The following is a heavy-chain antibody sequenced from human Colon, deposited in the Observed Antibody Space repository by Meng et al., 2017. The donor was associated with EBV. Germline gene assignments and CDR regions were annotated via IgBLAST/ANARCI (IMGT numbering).Heavy chain of an antibody. CDR1: GGSISSSSYS. D-gene: IGHD5-18*01. V-gene: IGHV4-39*07. CDR3: ARGIQIWHEIDY. CDR2: ISYGGST. Sequence: QRQTQASGPGPWNPSESMSLPCTVSGGSISSSSYSCAWIRQPPGTGLKWIGGISYGGSTSYNPSLKSRVTISIDTSKNQFALSLTSVTAADTAIYYCARGIQIWHEIDYWGQGTLVTVYS. J-gene: IGHJ4*02.